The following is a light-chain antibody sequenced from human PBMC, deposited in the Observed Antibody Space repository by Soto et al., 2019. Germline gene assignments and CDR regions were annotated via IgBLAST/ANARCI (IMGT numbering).Light chain of an antibody. CDR2: SIN. V-gene: IGLV1-44*01. J-gene: IGLJ2*01. CDR1: NSNIGSNT. CDR3: AAWDDSLNGVL. Sequence: QSLLTQPPSASGTPGQRVTISCSGSNSNIGSNTVNWYQQLPGTAPKLLIYSINQRPSGVPDRFSGSQSGTSASLAISGLQSEDEADYYCAAWDDSLNGVLFGGGTKLTVL.